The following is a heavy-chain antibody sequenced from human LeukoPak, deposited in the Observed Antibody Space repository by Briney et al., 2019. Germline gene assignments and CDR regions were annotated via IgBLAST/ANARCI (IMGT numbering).Heavy chain of an antibody. CDR1: GYTFTGYY. Sequence: GASVKVSCKASGYTFTGYYMHWLRQAPGQGLEWMGRINPNSGGTNYAQKFQGRVTMTRDTSISTAYMELSRLRSDDTAVYYCASDFLYSGWYSSGDYWGQGPLVTVSS. D-gene: IGHD6-19*01. CDR3: ASDFLYSGWYSSGDY. CDR2: INPNSGGT. V-gene: IGHV1-2*06. J-gene: IGHJ4*02.